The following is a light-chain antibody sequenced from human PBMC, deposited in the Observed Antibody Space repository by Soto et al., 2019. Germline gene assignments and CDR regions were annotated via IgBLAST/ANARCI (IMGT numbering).Light chain of an antibody. Sequence: QSALNQPASVSGSPGQSITISCTGNSSDVGGYNYVSWYQQHPGKAPKLMIYDVSNRPSGVSNRFSGSKSGNTASLTISGLQAEDEADYYCSSYTSSSTVVVFGGGTKLTVL. CDR3: SSYTSSSTVVV. V-gene: IGLV2-14*01. J-gene: IGLJ2*01. CDR2: DVS. CDR1: SSDVGGYNY.